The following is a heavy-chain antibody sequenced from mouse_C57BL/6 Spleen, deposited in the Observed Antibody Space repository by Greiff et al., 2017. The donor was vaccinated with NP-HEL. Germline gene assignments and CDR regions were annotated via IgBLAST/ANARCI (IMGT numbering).Heavy chain of an antibody. J-gene: IGHJ4*01. CDR3: ARGGPTVVDYYAMDY. D-gene: IGHD1-1*01. CDR2: INPSTGGT. Sequence: VQLQQSGPELVKPGASVKISCKASGYSFTGYYMNWVKQSPEKSLEWIGEINPSTGGTTYNQKFKAKATLTVDKSSSTAYMQLKSLTAEDSAVYYCARGGPTVVDYYAMDYWGQGTSVTVSS. CDR1: GYSFTGYY. V-gene: IGHV1-42*01.